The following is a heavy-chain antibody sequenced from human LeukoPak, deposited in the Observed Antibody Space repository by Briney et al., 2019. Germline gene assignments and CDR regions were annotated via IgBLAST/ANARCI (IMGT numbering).Heavy chain of an antibody. CDR2: TYFRSKWYN. CDR1: GDSVSSNRAT. V-gene: IGHV6-1*01. Sequence: SQTLSLTCAISGDSVSSNRATWTWIRQSPWRGLEWLGRTYFRSKWYNDYAVSVKSRITINPDTSKNQFSLQLNSVTPEDTAVYYCARGRGDIDFDYWGQGTLVTVSS. J-gene: IGHJ4*02. CDR3: ARGRGDIDFDY.